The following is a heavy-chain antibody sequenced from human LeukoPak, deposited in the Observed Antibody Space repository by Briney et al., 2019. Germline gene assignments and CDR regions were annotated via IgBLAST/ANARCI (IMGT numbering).Heavy chain of an antibody. V-gene: IGHV4-30-2*01. Sequence: SQTLSLTCAVSGGSISNDGNSWGWIRQPPGKGLEWIGYIFHSGNTYYNPSLRGRVTVSVDRSMYQFSLKLTSETAADSAMYFCARRHGGKGGFDYWGQGTLVTVSS. CDR3: ARRHGGKGGFDY. CDR2: IFHSGNT. D-gene: IGHD4-23*01. J-gene: IGHJ4*02. CDR1: GGSISNDGNS.